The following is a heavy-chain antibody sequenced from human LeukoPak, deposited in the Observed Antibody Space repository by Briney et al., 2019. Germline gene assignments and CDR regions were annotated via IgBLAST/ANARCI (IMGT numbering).Heavy chain of an antibody. Sequence: ASVKVSCKASGYTFTGYYMHWVRQAPGQGLEWMGWINPNSGGTNYAQKFQGRVTMTRDTSISTAYMELSRLRSDDTAVYYCARGGYQLLVDADWLDPWGQGTLVTVSS. D-gene: IGHD2-2*01. V-gene: IGHV1-2*02. CDR3: ARGGYQLLVDADWLDP. CDR1: GYTFTGYY. CDR2: INPNSGGT. J-gene: IGHJ5*02.